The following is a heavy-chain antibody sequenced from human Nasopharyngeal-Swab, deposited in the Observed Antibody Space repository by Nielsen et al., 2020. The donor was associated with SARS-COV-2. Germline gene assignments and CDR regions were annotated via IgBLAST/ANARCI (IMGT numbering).Heavy chain of an antibody. V-gene: IGHV4-59*01. CDR2: IYYIGST. Sequence: WIRQPPLPLLSFIFYIYYIGSTNYNPSLKSRVTISVDTSKNQFSLKLSSVTAADTAVYYCAREVDDYGDYPGSLVFDYWGQLPLLPVSS. J-gene: IGHJ4*02. CDR3: AREVDDYGDYPGSLVFDY. D-gene: IGHD4-17*01.